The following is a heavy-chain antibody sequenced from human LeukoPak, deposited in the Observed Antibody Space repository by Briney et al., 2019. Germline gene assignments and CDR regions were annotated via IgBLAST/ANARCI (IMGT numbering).Heavy chain of an antibody. Sequence: PSETLSLTCTVFGGYISGYYWTWIRQSAGKGLEWIGRVQISENNNYNPSLRSRVTLSLDTSKNQFSLRLTSVTAADTAIYYCARESVAAGTRWFDYWGQGTLVTVSS. CDR1: GGYISGYY. CDR3: ARESVAAGTRWFDY. V-gene: IGHV4-4*07. D-gene: IGHD6-13*01. J-gene: IGHJ4*02. CDR2: VQISENN.